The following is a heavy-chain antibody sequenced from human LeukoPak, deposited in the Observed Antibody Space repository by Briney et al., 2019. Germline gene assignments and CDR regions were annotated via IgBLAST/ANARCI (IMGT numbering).Heavy chain of an antibody. D-gene: IGHD3-3*01. Sequence: SGGSLRLSCAASGFTLNNAWMSWVRQAPGKGLEWVSAISGSGGSTYCADSVKGRFTISRDNSKNTLYLQMNSLRAEDTAVYYCAKDARGYYHYYFDYWGQGTLVTVSS. J-gene: IGHJ4*02. CDR1: GFTLNNAW. V-gene: IGHV3-23*01. CDR2: ISGSGGST. CDR3: AKDARGYYHYYFDY.